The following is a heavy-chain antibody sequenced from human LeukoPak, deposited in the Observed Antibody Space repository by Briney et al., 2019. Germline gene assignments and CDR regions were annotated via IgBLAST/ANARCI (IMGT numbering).Heavy chain of an antibody. D-gene: IGHD6-13*01. J-gene: IGHJ2*01. CDR2: ISDTADA. CDR1: GSTFTNYA. Sequence: GGSLRLSCAASGSTFTNYALSWVRQAPGKGLKWVSGISDTADAYYADSVKGRFIISRDNSKNTLYLQMNSLRAEDTAVYYCARAYPRFSSSAFDLWGRGTLVTVSS. CDR3: ARAYPRFSSSAFDL. V-gene: IGHV3-23*01.